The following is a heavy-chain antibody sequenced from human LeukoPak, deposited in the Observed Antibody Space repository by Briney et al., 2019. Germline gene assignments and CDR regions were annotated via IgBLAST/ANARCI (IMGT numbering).Heavy chain of an antibody. V-gene: IGHV3-23*01. Sequence: GGSLRLSCAASGFTFSSYAMSWVRQAPGKGLEWVSAISGSGGSTYYADSVKGRFTISRDNAKNTLFLQMNRLRVEDTAVYYCASDGINYFDKWGQGTLVTVSS. CDR3: ASDGINYFDK. J-gene: IGHJ4*02. CDR2: ISGSGGST. CDR1: GFTFSSYA. D-gene: IGHD1-1*01.